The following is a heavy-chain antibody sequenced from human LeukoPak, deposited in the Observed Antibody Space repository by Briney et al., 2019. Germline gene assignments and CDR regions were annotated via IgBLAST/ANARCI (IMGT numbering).Heavy chain of an antibody. Sequence: GGSLRLSCAASGFTFSRYGMHWVRQAPGKGLEWVAVISYDGSNEYYADSVKGRFTISRDNSKNTLYLQMNSLRVEDTAVYYCAKGYSGYDQTLDYWGQGTLVTVSS. CDR1: GFTFSRYG. CDR3: AKGYSGYDQTLDY. D-gene: IGHD5-12*01. J-gene: IGHJ4*02. CDR2: ISYDGSNE. V-gene: IGHV3-30*18.